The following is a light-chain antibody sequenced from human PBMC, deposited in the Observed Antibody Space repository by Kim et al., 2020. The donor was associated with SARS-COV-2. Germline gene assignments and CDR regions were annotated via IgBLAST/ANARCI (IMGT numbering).Light chain of an antibody. CDR3: NSRDSSGNHWV. J-gene: IGLJ3*02. CDR2: GKN. Sequence: ALGQTDRHTRHRGSRGSYYAIWYQQKPGQAPVLVIYGKNNRPSGIPHRFSGSSSRNTASLTITGAQAEDEADYYCNSRDSSGNHWVFGGGTQLTVL. V-gene: IGLV3-19*01. CDR1: SRGSYY.